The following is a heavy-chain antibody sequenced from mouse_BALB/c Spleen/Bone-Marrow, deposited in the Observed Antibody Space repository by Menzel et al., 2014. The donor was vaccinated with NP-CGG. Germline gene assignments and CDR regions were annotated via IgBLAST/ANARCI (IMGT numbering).Heavy chain of an antibody. J-gene: IGHJ3*01. Sequence: VHVKQSGAELVKPGASVKLSCTASGFNITDNYMHWVKQRPEQGLEWIGRIDPANGNTKYDPKFQGKATITADTSSNTAYLQHSSSTADYTAGYYCYGLDLFAYWGQGTLVTASA. CDR1: GFNITDNY. D-gene: IGHD3-3*01. CDR2: IDPANGNT. CDR3: YGLDLFAY. V-gene: IGHV14-3*02.